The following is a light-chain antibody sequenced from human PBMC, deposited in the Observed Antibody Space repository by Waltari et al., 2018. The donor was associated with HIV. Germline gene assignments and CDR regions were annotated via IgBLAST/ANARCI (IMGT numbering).Light chain of an antibody. V-gene: IGLV2-8*01. J-gene: IGLJ2*01. CDR3: SSHAGSKVV. CDR2: DVI. CDR1: SSDVGGYNY. Sequence: QSALTQPPSASGSPGQSVTLSCTGTSSDVGGYNYVSSHQQHPVKAPKLLIYDVIKRPSGVPDRFSGCKSGNTASLTVSGLQPEDEADYFCSSHAGSKVVFGGGTRLTVL.